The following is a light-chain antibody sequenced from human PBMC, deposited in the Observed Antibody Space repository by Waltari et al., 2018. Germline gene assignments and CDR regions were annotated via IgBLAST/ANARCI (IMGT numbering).Light chain of an antibody. J-gene: IGLJ2*01. CDR1: GSNIGNNF. CDR3: GTWDTDLSVV. Sequence: QSVLTQPPSVSAAPGQKVTIPCSGTGSNIGNNFVSWYQQLPGTAPKLLIYDNNKRPSGIPDRFSGSKSDTSATLGITGLQTGDEADYYCGTWDTDLSVVFGGGTKLTVL. V-gene: IGLV1-51*01. CDR2: DNN.